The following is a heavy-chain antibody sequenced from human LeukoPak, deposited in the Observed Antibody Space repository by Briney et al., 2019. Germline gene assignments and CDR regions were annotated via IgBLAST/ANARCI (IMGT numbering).Heavy chain of an antibody. J-gene: IGHJ4*02. Sequence: ASVKVSCKASGYTFTGYYIHWVRQAPGQGLEWMGWINPNSGGTNYAQKFQGRVTMTRDTSISTPYLELSRLRSDDTAVYYCVMQGRDVFNVDYWGQGALVTVSS. CDR1: GYTFTGYY. D-gene: IGHD5-24*01. CDR3: VMQGRDVFNVDY. V-gene: IGHV1-2*02. CDR2: INPNSGGT.